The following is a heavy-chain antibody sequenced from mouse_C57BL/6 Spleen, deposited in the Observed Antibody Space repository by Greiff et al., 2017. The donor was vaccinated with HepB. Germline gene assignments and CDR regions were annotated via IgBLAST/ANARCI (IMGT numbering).Heavy chain of an antibody. CDR3: AIYDYEFAY. Sequence: VQLQQSGAELVRPGASVKLSCKASGYTFTDYYINWVKQRPGQGLEWIARIYPGSGNTYYNEKFKGKATLTAEKSSSTAYMQLSSLTSEDSAVYFCAIYDYEFAYWGQGTLVTVSA. CDR1: GYTFTDYY. J-gene: IGHJ3*01. D-gene: IGHD2-4*01. V-gene: IGHV1-76*01. CDR2: IYPGSGNT.